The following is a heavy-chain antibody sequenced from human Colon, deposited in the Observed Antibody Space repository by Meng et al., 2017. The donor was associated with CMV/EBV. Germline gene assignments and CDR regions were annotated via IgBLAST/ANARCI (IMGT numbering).Heavy chain of an antibody. J-gene: IGHJ6*02. CDR2: SYYGGNT. CDR3: ARVMTTITTLAKDV. Sequence: GESLKISCAASGFSVTNNYLTWVRHAPGKGLERVAVSYYGGNTYYADSVKGRFTISRDNSKNSLYLQMNSLRGEDTAVYYCARVMTTITTLAKDVWGQGTTVTVSS. V-gene: IGHV3-66*02. D-gene: IGHD5-24*01. CDR1: GFSVTNNY.